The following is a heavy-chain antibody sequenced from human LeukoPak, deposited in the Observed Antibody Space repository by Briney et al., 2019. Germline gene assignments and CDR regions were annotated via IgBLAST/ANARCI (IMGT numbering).Heavy chain of an antibody. D-gene: IGHD1-1*01. Sequence: GGSLRLSCAASGFSFSTYAMSWVRQAPGKGLEWVSTSGISGGTYYSGSVKGRFTISRDKSKNTLYLQMNSLGAEDTALYYCAKRSSSTTYYFDNWGQGTLVTVSS. CDR2: SGISGGT. CDR1: GFSFSTYA. V-gene: IGHV3-23*01. J-gene: IGHJ4*02. CDR3: AKRSSSTTYYFDN.